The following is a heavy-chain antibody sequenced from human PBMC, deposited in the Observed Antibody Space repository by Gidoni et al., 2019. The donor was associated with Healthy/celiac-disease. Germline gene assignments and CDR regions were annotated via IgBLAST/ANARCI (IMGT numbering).Heavy chain of an antibody. Sequence: QVQLQESGPGLVKPSQTLSLTCTVSGGSISSGYYYWSWIRQPPGKGLEWIGYIYYSGSTYYNPSLKSRVTISVDTSKNQFSLKLSSVTAADTAVYYCARNYYDKTPNDLRPFDYWGQGTLVTVSS. CDR1: GGSISSGYYY. CDR2: IYYSGST. CDR3: ARNYYDKTPNDLRPFDY. D-gene: IGHD3-22*01. V-gene: IGHV4-30-4*01. J-gene: IGHJ4*02.